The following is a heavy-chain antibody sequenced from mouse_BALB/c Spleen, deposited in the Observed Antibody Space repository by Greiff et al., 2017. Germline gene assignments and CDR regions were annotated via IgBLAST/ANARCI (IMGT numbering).Heavy chain of an antibody. Sequence: EVQGVESGGGLVKPGGSLKLSCAASGFTFSSYAMSWVRQTPEKRLEWVASISSGGSTYYPDSVKGRFTISRDNARNILYLQMSSLRSEDTAMYYCARGVDGYYFAYWGQGTLVTVSA. J-gene: IGHJ3*01. CDR2: ISSGGST. V-gene: IGHV5-6-5*01. CDR1: GFTFSSYA. D-gene: IGHD2-3*01. CDR3: ARGVDGYYFAY.